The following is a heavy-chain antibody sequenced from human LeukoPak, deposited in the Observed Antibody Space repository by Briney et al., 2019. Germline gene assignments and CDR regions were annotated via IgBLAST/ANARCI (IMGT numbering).Heavy chain of an antibody. CDR1: GFTFSSHA. J-gene: IGHJ4*02. V-gene: IGHV3-23*01. CDR2: ISISGDVT. CDR3: ANEEVPNDY. Sequence: GGSLRLSCAVSGFTFSSHAMPWVRRARGKGLEWVSGISISGDVTYYADSVQGRFIISRDNSKNTVYLQMDSLRVDDTAVYYCANEEVPNDYWGQGTLVTVSS. D-gene: IGHD4/OR15-4a*01.